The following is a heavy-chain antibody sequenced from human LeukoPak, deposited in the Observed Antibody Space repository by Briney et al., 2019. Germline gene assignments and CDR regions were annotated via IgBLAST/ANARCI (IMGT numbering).Heavy chain of an antibody. Sequence: PGGSLRLSCAASGFTFSNYAMSWVRQAPVKGLEWVSAISHSGDTRYYADSVKGRFTISRDNSQNTLYLQMNSLRAEDTAIYYCAKDVGGHSFDIWGQGTMVTVSS. V-gene: IGHV3-23*01. CDR1: GFTFSNYA. CDR2: ISHSGDTR. CDR3: AKDVGGHSFDI. J-gene: IGHJ3*02. D-gene: IGHD2-15*01.